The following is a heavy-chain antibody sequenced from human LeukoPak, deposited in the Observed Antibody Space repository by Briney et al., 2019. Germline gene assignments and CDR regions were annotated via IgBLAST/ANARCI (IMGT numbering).Heavy chain of an antibody. CDR1: GGSISSYY. CDR3: ARGSIYYGSGSYQAHFDY. D-gene: IGHD3-10*01. CDR2: IYYSGST. Sequence: PSETLSLTCTVSGGSISSYYWSWIQQPPGKGLEWIGYIYYSGSTNYNPSLKSRVTISVDTSKNQFSLKLSSVTAADTAVYYCARGSIYYGSGSYQAHFDYWGQGTLVTVSS. J-gene: IGHJ4*02. V-gene: IGHV4-59*01.